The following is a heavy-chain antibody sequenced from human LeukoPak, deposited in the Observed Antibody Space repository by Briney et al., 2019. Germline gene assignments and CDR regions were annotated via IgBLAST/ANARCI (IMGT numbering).Heavy chain of an antibody. Sequence: SETLSLTCTVSGGSISSYYWSWIRQPPGKGLEWIGYIYYSGSTNYNPSLKSRVTISVDTSKNQFSLKLSSVTAADTAVYYCARRMVADCSGGSCYRWGMDVWGQGTTVTVSS. V-gene: IGHV4-59*08. CDR3: ARRMVADCSGGSCYRWGMDV. J-gene: IGHJ6*02. CDR2: IYYSGST. D-gene: IGHD2-15*01. CDR1: GGSISSYY.